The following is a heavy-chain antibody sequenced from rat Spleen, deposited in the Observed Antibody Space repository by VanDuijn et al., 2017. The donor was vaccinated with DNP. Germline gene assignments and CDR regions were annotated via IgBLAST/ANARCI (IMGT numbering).Heavy chain of an antibody. CDR3: ARDNYGTSGALDP. J-gene: IGHJ4*01. D-gene: IGHD1-11*01. Sequence: EVQLVESGGGSAQPGRSLKLSCAASGFTFSDYAMAWARQAPGKGLEWVATISYDGLRTYYRDSVKGRFTISRDDSKATLYLQMDSLRSDDTATYYCARDNYGTSGALDPWGQGTSVTVSS. CDR1: GFTFSDYA. CDR2: ISYDGLRT. V-gene: IGHV5-7*01.